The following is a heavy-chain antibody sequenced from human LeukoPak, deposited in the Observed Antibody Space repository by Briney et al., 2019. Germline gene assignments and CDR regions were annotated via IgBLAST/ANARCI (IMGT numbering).Heavy chain of an antibody. Sequence: GGSLRLSCAASGFTFSSYAMSWVRQAPGKGLEWVSAISGSGGSTYYADSVKGRLTISRDNSKNTLYLQMNSLRAEDTAVYYCAKESQSGGSSNWFDPWGQGTLVTVSS. CDR1: GFTFSSYA. CDR3: AKESQSGGSSNWFDP. D-gene: IGHD5-12*01. J-gene: IGHJ5*02. CDR2: ISGSGGST. V-gene: IGHV3-23*01.